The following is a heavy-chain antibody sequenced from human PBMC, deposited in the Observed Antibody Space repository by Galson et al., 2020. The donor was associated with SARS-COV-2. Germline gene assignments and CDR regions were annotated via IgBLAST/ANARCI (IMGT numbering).Heavy chain of an antibody. CDR1: GFTFSSYS. Sequence: GGSLRLSCAASGFTFSSYSMNWVRQAPGKGLEWVSSISSSSSYIYYADSVKGRFTISRDNAKNSLYLQMNSLRAEDTAVYYCARASHPSVRIVVVAATERNNWFDPWGQGTLVTVSS. CDR3: ARASHPSVRIVVVAATERNNWFDP. V-gene: IGHV3-21*01. J-gene: IGHJ5*02. D-gene: IGHD2-15*01. CDR2: ISSSSSYI.